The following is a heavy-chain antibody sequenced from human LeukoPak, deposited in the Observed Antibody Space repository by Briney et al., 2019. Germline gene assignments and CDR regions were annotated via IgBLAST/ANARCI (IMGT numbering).Heavy chain of an antibody. D-gene: IGHD6-19*01. CDR1: GGSFSGYY. CDR2: INHSGST. V-gene: IGHV4-34*01. CDR3: ATRRNSSGWNYFDY. Sequence: QSSETLSLTCAVYGGSFSGYYWSWIRQPPGKGLEWIGEINHSGSTNYNPSLESRVTISVDTSKNQFSLKLSSVTAADTAVYYCATRRNSSGWNYFDYWGQGTLVTVSS. J-gene: IGHJ4*02.